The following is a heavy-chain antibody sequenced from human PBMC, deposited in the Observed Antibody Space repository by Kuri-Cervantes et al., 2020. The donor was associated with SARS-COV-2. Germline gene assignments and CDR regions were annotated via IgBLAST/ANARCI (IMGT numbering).Heavy chain of an antibody. J-gene: IGHJ5*02. CDR2: ISSSSSYI. D-gene: IGHD3-22*01. Sequence: GESLKISCAASGFTFSSYSMNWVRQAPGKGLEWVSSISSSSSYIYYADSVKGRFTISRDNAKNSLYLQMNSLRAEDTAVYYCARHWSITMIAVVTPSGFDPWGQGTLVTVSS. CDR1: GFTFSSYS. CDR3: ARHWSITMIAVVTPSGFDP. V-gene: IGHV3-21*01.